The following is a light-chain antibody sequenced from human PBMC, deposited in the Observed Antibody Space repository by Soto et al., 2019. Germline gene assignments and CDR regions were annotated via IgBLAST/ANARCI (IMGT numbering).Light chain of an antibody. CDR3: QQYKSYPYT. CDR1: QGISSS. V-gene: IGKV1-16*02. J-gene: IGKJ3*01. CDR2: DAS. Sequence: DIPMTQSPSSLSASVGDRVTITCRASQGISSSLAWFQQKPGEAPKSLIYDASSLQSGVPSKFSGSGSGTDFTLTITSLQPEDFATYYCQQYKSYPYTFGPGTKVDIK.